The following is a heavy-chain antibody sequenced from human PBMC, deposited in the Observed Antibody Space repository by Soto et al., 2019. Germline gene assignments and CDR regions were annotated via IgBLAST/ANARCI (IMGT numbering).Heavy chain of an antibody. J-gene: IGHJ1*01. CDR1: GGSVSSGSYY. V-gene: IGHV4-61*01. D-gene: IGHD3-22*01. CDR2: IYYSGST. Sequence: SETLSLTCTVSGGSVSSGSYYWSWIRQPPGKGLEWIGYIYYSGSTNYNPSLKSRVTISVDTSKNQFSLKLSSVTAADTAVYYCARGSYYYDSSGYYGGYFQHWGQGTLVTVSS. CDR3: ARGSYYYDSSGYYGGYFQH.